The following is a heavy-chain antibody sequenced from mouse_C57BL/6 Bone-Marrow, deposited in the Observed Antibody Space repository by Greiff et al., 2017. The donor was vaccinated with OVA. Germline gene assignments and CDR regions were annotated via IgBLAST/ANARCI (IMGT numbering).Heavy chain of an antibody. CDR2: ISDGGSYT. CDR3: AMITTLFDY. V-gene: IGHV5-4*03. Sequence: EVKLVESGGGLVKPGGSLKLSCAASGFTFSSYAMSWVRQTPEKRLEWVATISDGGSYTYYPDNVKGRFTISRDNAKNNLYLQMSHLKSEDTAMYYCAMITTLFDYWGKGTTLTVSS. D-gene: IGHD2-4*01. J-gene: IGHJ2*01. CDR1: GFTFSSYA.